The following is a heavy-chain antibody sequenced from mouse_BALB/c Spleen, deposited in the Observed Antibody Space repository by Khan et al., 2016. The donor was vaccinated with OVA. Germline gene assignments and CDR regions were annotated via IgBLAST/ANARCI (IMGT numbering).Heavy chain of an antibody. D-gene: IGHD2-14*01. J-gene: IGHJ3*01. Sequence: EVQLVETGGGLVQPGGSLKLSCAASGFDFSRYWMSWVRQAPGKGLEWIGEINPDSSTINYTPSLKDKFIISRDNAKNTLYLQMSKVRSEDTALYYCARPYRYDGRAWFAYWGQGTLVTVSA. CDR3: ARPYRYDGRAWFAY. CDR1: GFDFSRYW. V-gene: IGHV4-1*02. CDR2: INPDSSTI.